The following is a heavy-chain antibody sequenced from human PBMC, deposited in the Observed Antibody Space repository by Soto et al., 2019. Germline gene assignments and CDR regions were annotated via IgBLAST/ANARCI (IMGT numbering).Heavy chain of an antibody. D-gene: IGHD1-1*01. V-gene: IGHV3-33*01. Sequence: GGSLRLFCAVSGFSFRTYGFHWVRQPPGKGLQWVAVISPKGHSDSVEGRFTISRDNSKDTLYLQMNNLRAEDTAVYYCARDDAFANENAFDLWGQGTKVTVSS. J-gene: IGHJ3*01. CDR2: ISPK. CDR1: GFSFRTYG. CDR3: ARDDAFANENAFDL.